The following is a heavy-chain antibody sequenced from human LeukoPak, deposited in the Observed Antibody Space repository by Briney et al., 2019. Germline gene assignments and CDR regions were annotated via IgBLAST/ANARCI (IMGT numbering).Heavy chain of an antibody. J-gene: IGHJ3*02. CDR2: IYYSGST. D-gene: IGHD1-26*01. CDR1: GGSISSYY. Sequence: NPSETLSLTCTVSGGSISSYYWGWIRQPPGKGLEWIGSIYYSGSTYYNPSLKNRATISVDTSKNQFSLKLTSVTAADTAVFYCASTRRSGTYLEAFDIWGQGTMVTISS. CDR3: ASTRRSGTYLEAFDI. V-gene: IGHV4-39*01.